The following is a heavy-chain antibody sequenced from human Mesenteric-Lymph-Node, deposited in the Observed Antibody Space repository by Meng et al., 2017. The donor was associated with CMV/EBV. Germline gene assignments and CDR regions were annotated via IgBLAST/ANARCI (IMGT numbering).Heavy chain of an antibody. CDR2: ISGSGGNT. V-gene: IGHV3-23*01. Sequence: FTFSSYAMSWVRQAPGKGLEWVASISGSGGNTYYADSVKGRFSISRDNSKNTLHLQLNSLRDEDTAVYYCAKSSFDSSGYYSRLGFDYWGQGTLVTVSS. J-gene: IGHJ4*02. D-gene: IGHD3-22*01. CDR3: AKSSFDSSGYYSRLGFDY. CDR1: FTFSSYA.